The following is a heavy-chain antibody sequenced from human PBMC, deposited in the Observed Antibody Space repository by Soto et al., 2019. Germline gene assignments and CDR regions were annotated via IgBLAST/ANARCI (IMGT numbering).Heavy chain of an antibody. CDR3: SCYCLGGGTCHPIWDYYGMEV. Sequence: PGGSLRLSCVASGFTFNKYAMSWVRQAPGKGLEWISGISASGSRTFYADSVKGRFTISRDNFKNTLFLDLNDLRDGDTALYYCSCYCLGGGTCHPIWDYYGMEVWGQGTTVTVSS. CDR1: GFTFNKYA. D-gene: IGHD2-15*01. V-gene: IGHV3-23*01. CDR2: ISASGSRT. J-gene: IGHJ6*02.